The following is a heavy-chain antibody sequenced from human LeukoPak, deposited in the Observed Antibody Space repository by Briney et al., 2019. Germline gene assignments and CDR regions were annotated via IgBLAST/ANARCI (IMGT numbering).Heavy chain of an antibody. Sequence: PGGSLRLSCAASGFTFRSYAMHWVRQAPGKGLEWVAVISYDGSYKSYADSVQGRFAISRDDSRKTLYLQMNSLRPEDTAVYYCAKVNRVGVNLASLGDWGQGTLVTVSS. J-gene: IGHJ4*02. CDR1: GFTFRSYA. CDR2: ISYDGSYK. CDR3: AKVNRVGVNLASLGD. V-gene: IGHV3-30*18. D-gene: IGHD3-10*01.